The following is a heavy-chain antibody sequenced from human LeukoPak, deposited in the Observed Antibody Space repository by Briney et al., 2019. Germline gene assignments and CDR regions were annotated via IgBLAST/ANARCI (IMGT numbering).Heavy chain of an antibody. V-gene: IGHV3-48*03. Sequence: GGSLRLSCTASGFIFSSYEMSWVRQAPGKGLEWVSYISSSGRTMYYADSVKGRFTVSRDNAKNSLYLQMNSLRAEDTAIYYCARDNYSGSRYFDHWGQGTLVTVSS. CDR1: GFIFSSYE. J-gene: IGHJ4*02. CDR3: ARDNYSGSRYFDH. CDR2: ISSSGRTM. D-gene: IGHD1-26*01.